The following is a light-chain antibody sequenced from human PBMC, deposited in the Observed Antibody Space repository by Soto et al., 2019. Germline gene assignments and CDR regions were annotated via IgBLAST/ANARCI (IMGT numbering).Light chain of an antibody. CDR1: RSISSDH. CDR3: QHYRSAPFT. J-gene: IGKJ3*01. V-gene: IGKV3-20*01. CDR2: GAS. Sequence: EIVLTQSPGILSFSPGERATLACRASRSISSDHLAWYQQRPGQSPRLLIYGASSRTTGVPDRFSGSGSGTDFTLTISRLEPEDFAVYYCQHYRSAPFTFGPGTKVDIK.